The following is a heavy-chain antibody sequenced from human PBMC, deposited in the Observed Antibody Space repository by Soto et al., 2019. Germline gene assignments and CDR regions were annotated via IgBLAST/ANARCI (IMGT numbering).Heavy chain of an antibody. V-gene: IGHV3-30*02. CDR2: IWHDGRNT. CDR3: AKGGRQWLVTSDFNY. Sequence: GGSLRLSCEASGFTFSHFGMHWVRQAPGRGLEWVAVIWHDGRNTHYADSVKGRFTISRDSSKNTVSLEMTSLRAEDTAVYYCAKGGRQWLVTSDFNYWGQGALVTVSS. J-gene: IGHJ4*02. D-gene: IGHD6-19*01. CDR1: GFTFSHFG.